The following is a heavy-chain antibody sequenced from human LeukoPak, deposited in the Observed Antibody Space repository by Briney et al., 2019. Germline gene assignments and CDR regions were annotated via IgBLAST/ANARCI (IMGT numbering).Heavy chain of an antibody. CDR2: IRYDGSNK. Sequence: GGSLRLSCAAYGFTFSSYGMHWVRQAPGKGLEWVAFIRYDGSNKYYADSVKGRFTISRDNSKNTLYLQMNSLRAEDTALYYCARTGSIAVAGTPDYWGQGTLVTVSS. V-gene: IGHV3-30*02. J-gene: IGHJ4*02. D-gene: IGHD6-19*01. CDR1: GFTFSSYG. CDR3: ARTGSIAVAGTPDY.